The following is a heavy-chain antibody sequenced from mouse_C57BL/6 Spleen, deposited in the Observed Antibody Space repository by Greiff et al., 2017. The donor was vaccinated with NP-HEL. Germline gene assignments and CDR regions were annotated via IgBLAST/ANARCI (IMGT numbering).Heavy chain of an antibody. Sequence: VMLVESGPGLVQPSQSLSITCTVSGFSLTSYGVHWVRQSPGKGLEWLGVIWSGGSTDYNAAFISRLSISKDNSKSQVFFKMNSLQADDTAIYYCARESITTVVSNWYFDVWGTGTTVTVSS. CDR3: ARESITTVVSNWYFDV. V-gene: IGHV2-2*01. CDR2: IWSGGST. J-gene: IGHJ1*03. D-gene: IGHD1-1*01. CDR1: GFSLTSYG.